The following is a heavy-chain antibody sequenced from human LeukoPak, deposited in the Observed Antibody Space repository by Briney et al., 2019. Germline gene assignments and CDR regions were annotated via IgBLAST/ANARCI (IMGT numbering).Heavy chain of an antibody. CDR3: ARSEYSSMTRVTNY. CDR2: INPNSGGT. D-gene: IGHD4-11*01. Sequence: ASVKVSCKASGYTFTGYYMHWVRQAPGQGLEWMGRINPNSGGTNYAQKFQGRVTMTRDTSISTAYMELSRLRSDDTAVYYCARSEYSSMTRVTNYWGQGTLVTVSS. V-gene: IGHV1-2*06. CDR1: GYTFTGYY. J-gene: IGHJ4*02.